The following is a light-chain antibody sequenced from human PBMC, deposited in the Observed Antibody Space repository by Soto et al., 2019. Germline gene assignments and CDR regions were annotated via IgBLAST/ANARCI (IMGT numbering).Light chain of an antibody. J-gene: IGKJ2*01. CDR3: QQYGSSPYT. CDR2: GAS. CDR1: QSVSSSY. V-gene: IGKV3-20*01. Sequence: NVFAHSLSTPAFSPGGKATPSRRASQSVSSSYLAWYQQKPGQAPRLLIYGASSRATGIPDRFSGSGSGTDFTLTISRLEPEDFAVYYCQQYGSSPYTFGQGTKVAIK.